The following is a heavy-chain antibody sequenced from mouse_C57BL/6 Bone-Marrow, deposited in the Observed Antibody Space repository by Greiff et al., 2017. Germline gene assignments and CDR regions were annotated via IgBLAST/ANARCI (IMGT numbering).Heavy chain of an antibody. D-gene: IGHD1-1*01. CDR1: GYTFTGYW. CDR2: ILPGSGST. Sequence: VQLQQSGAELMKPGASVKLSCKATGYTFTGYWIEWVKQRPGHGLEWIGEILPGSGSTNYTEKFKGKATFTADTSSNTAYMQLSSLTTEDSAIYYCARYYYDRSWGQGTTLTVSS. CDR3: ARYYYDRS. V-gene: IGHV1-9*01. J-gene: IGHJ2*01.